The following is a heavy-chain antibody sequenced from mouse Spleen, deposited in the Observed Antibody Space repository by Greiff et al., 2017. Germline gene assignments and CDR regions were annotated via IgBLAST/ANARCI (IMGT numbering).Heavy chain of an antibody. Sequence: QVQLQQSGPGLVQPSQSLSITCTVSGFSLTSYGVHWVRQSPGKGLEWLGVIWRGGSTDYNAAFMSRLSITKDNSKSQVFFKMNSLQADDTAIYYCAKILTGTDYAMDYWGQGTSVTVSS. CDR3: AKILTGTDYAMDY. J-gene: IGHJ4*01. CDR2: IWRGGST. CDR1: GFSLTSYG. D-gene: IGHD4-1*01. V-gene: IGHV2-5*01.